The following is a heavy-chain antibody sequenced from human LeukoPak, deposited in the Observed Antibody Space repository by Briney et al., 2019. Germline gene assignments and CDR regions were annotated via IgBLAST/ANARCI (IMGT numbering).Heavy chain of an antibody. CDR2: VYPSGST. CDR3: VRDDPLISCSGGNCHHPLWYFDL. J-gene: IGHJ2*01. V-gene: IGHV4-4*07. D-gene: IGHD2-15*01. CDR1: GGSISSYY. Sequence: PSETLSLTCTVSGGSISSYYWSWIRQPAGKGLEWIGRVYPSGSTNYNPSLKSRVSMSVDTSKNQFSLRLSSVTAADTAVYYCVRDDPLISCSGGNCHHPLWYFDLWGRGTLVTVSS.